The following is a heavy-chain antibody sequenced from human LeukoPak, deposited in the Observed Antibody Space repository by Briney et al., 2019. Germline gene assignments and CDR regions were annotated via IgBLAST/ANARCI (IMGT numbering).Heavy chain of an antibody. V-gene: IGHV3-7*01. J-gene: IGHJ4*02. CDR2: IKQDGSEK. D-gene: IGHD3-10*01. CDR1: GFTFSSYW. Sequence: GGSLRLSCAASGFTFSSYWMSWVRQAPGKGLEWVANIKQDGSEKYYVDSVKGRFTISRDNAKTSLYLQMNSLRAEDTAVYYCARDHYYGSGSYYTFFDNWGQGTLATVSS. CDR3: ARDHYYGSGSYYTFFDN.